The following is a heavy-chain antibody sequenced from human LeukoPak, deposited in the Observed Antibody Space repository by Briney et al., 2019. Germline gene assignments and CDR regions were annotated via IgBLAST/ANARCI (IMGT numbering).Heavy chain of an antibody. CDR2: ISASGSAT. J-gene: IGHJ4*02. CDR3: TNQNHDY. D-gene: IGHD1-14*01. CDR1: GFIFSDYG. V-gene: IGHV3-23*01. Sequence: GGSLRLSCAASGFIFSDYGMNWVRQAPGKGLEWVAAISASGSATSYADSVRGRFTISRDNSKSTTYLQMNSLRAEDTAVYYCTNQNHDYWGQGTLVTVSS.